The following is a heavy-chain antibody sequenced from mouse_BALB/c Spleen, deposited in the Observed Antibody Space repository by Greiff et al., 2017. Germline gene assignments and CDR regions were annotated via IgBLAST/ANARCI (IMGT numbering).Heavy chain of an antibody. CDR2: ISSGGSYT. Sequence: EVKLQESGGGLVQPGGSLKLSCAASGFTFSSYGMSWVRQTPEKRLEWVATISSGGSYTYYPDSVKGRFTISRDNAKNTLYLQMSSLKSEDTAMYYCTRDWDYDGFDYWGQGTTLTVSS. CDR3: TRDWDYDGFDY. V-gene: IGHV5-6-4*01. CDR1: GFTFSSYG. D-gene: IGHD2-4*01. J-gene: IGHJ2*01.